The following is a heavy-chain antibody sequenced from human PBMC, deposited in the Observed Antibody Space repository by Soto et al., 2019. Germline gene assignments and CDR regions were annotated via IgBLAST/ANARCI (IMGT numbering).Heavy chain of an antibody. J-gene: IGHJ5*02. CDR1: GGSVSSGSYY. CDR2: IYYSGST. D-gene: IGHD3-22*01. V-gene: IGHV4-61*01. CDR3: ARDLMIGFDP. Sequence: PSETLSLTYTVSGGSVSSGSYYWSWIRQPPGKGLEWIGYIYYSGSTNYNPSLKSRVTISVDTSKNQFSLKLSPVTAADTAVYYCARDLMIGFDPWGQGTLVTVS.